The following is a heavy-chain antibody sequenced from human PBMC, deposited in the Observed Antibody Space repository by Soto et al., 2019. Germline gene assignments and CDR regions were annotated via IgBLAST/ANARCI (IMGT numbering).Heavy chain of an antibody. J-gene: IGHJ6*03. CDR3: AGRTKVYSSSWVVHYYYYYMDV. CDR1: GGSFSGYY. Sequence: PSETLSLTFAVYGGSFSGYYWSWICQPPGKGLEWIGEINHSGSTNYNPSLKSRVTISVDTSKNQFSLKLSSVTAADTAVYYCAGRTKVYSSSWVVHYYYYYMDVWGKGTTVTVSS. CDR2: INHSGST. D-gene: IGHD6-13*01. V-gene: IGHV4-34*01.